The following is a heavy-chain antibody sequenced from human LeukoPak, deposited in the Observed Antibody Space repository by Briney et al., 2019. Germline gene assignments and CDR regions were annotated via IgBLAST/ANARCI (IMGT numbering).Heavy chain of an antibody. CDR2: INHSGST. D-gene: IGHD6-19*01. Sequence: SETLSLTCAVYGGSFSGYYWSWIRQPPGKGLEWIGEINHSGSTNYSPSLKSRVTISVDTSKSPFSLKLSSVTAADTAVYYSARVQLAVAVHFDYWGQGTLVTVSS. CDR1: GGSFSGYY. CDR3: ARVQLAVAVHFDY. J-gene: IGHJ4*02. V-gene: IGHV4-34*01.